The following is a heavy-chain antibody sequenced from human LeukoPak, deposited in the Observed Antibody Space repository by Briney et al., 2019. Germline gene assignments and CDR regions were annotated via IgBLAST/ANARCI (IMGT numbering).Heavy chain of an antibody. CDR2: IHYSGST. Sequence: SETLSLTCTVSGGSISSYYWDWIRQPPGKGLEWIGNIHYSGSTFYNPSLKSRVTMSVDTSKKQFSLKLSSVTAADTAVYYCARLILTGYYFLDYWGQGTLVTVSS. J-gene: IGHJ4*02. CDR3: ARLILTGYYFLDY. CDR1: GGSISSYY. D-gene: IGHD3-9*01. V-gene: IGHV4-39*07.